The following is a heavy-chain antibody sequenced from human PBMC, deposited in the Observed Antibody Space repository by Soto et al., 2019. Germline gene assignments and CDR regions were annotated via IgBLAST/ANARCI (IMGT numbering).Heavy chain of an antibody. V-gene: IGHV4-39*01. CDR1: GGSISSSSYY. J-gene: IGHJ6*02. CDR3: ARTAAAGLYYYYGMDV. CDR2: IYYSGST. Sequence: QLQLQESGPGLVKPSETLSLTCTVSGGSISSSSYYWGWIRQPPGKGLEWIGSIYYSGSTYYNPSLNSRVTISVHTSKNHYSLKLSYVTAADTAVYYCARTAAAGLYYYYGMDVWGQGTTVTVSS. D-gene: IGHD6-13*01.